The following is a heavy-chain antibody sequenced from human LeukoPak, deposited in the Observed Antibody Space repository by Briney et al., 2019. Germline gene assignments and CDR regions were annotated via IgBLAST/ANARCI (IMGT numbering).Heavy chain of an antibody. J-gene: IGHJ4*02. CDR2: ISSSGSSI. V-gene: IGHV3-48*03. D-gene: IGHD1-26*01. CDR3: ARDWKNSVSYYAFDY. CDR1: SFTLSRYE. Sequence: PGGSLRLSHAASSFTLSRYEVNWVRQAPGKGLEWVSYISSSGSSIYYADSVKGRFTISRDSAKNSLYLQMNSLRAEDTPVYYCARDWKNSVSYYAFDYWGQGTLVTVSS.